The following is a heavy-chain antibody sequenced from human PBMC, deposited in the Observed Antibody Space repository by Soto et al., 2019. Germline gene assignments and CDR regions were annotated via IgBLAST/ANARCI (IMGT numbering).Heavy chain of an antibody. CDR1: GGTFSSYA. CDR2: IIPIFGTA. CDR3: ARDMRLYDYVWGSYRYISYYYDGMDV. D-gene: IGHD3-16*02. J-gene: IGHJ6*02. V-gene: IGHV1-69*13. Sequence: SVKVSCKASGGTFSSYAISWVRQAPGQGLEWMGGIIPIFGTANYAQKFQGRVTITADESTSTAYMELSSLRSEDTAVYYCARDMRLYDYVWGSYRYISYYYDGMDVWGQGTTVTVSS.